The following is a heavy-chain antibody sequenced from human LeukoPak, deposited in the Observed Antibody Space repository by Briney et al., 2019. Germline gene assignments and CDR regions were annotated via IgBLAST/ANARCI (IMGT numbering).Heavy chain of an antibody. Sequence: GGSLRLSCAASGFNFNYVWMNWVRQAPGKGLEWVGRVRTKIEGETTDYAAPVKGRFTISRDDSKTTLFLQMNSLKTEDSAVYYSTTGQNGNLLRPDGWDIGGQGTIVTV. D-gene: IGHD1-14*01. CDR1: GFNFNYVW. V-gene: IGHV3-15*01. CDR2: VRTKIEGETT. J-gene: IGHJ6*02. CDR3: TTGQNGNLLRPDGWDI.